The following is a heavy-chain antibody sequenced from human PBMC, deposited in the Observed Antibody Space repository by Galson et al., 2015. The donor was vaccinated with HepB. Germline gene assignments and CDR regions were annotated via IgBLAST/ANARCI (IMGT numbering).Heavy chain of an antibody. CDR3: AKALLWGIAAALPDY. V-gene: IGHV1-24*01. CDR1: GYTLTELS. D-gene: IGHD6-13*01. CDR2: FDPEDGET. Sequence: SVKVSCKVSGYTLTELSMHWVRQAPGKRLEWMGGFDPEDGETIYAQKFQGRVTMTEDTSTDTAYMELSSLRAEDTAVYYCAKALLWGIAAALPDYWGQGTLVTVSS. J-gene: IGHJ4*02.